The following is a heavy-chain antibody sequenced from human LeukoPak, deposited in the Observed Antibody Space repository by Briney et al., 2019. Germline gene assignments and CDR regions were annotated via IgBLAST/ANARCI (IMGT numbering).Heavy chain of an antibody. CDR3: ASSGNYRFDY. CDR2: ITASGTAM. D-gene: IGHD1-26*01. CDR1: GLTFSSYS. V-gene: IGHV3-48*02. J-gene: IGHJ4*02. Sequence: GGSLRLSCAASGLTFSSYSMNWVRQAPGKGLEWVSHITASGTAMFYADSVKGRFTISRDNAKNSLYLQMNSLRDEDTAVYYCASSGNYRFDYWGQGTLVTVSS.